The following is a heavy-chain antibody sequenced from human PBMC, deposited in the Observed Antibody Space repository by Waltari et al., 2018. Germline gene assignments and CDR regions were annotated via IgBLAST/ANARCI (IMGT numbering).Heavy chain of an antibody. Sequence: QVQVEQSGSEVKRPGASVRVSCTVPGYTLAGLSIDWVRQVPAKGLEWMGRLDREDGETTYSQHFQGRITVTEDTSTNTAYMGLRTLVPDDTAVYFCHLTGRNIVLAGGTPSFYSYMDVWGRGTTVTVS. D-gene: IGHD6-13*01. V-gene: IGHV1-24*01. CDR2: LDREDGET. J-gene: IGHJ6*03. CDR3: HLTGRNIVLAGGTPSFYSYMDV. CDR1: GYTLAGLS.